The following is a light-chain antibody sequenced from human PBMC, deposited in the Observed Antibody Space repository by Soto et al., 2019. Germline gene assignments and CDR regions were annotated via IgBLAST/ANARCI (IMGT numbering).Light chain of an antibody. V-gene: IGKV3-11*01. Sequence: EIVLTQSPATLSSSPGERPTLSCRASQSVSSYLAWYQQKPGQAPXXLIYDASNRATGIPARLSGSGSGTDFTPTISSLDPEDFAVDYCQQRSNWVTFGQGTRLEIK. J-gene: IGKJ5*01. CDR1: QSVSSY. CDR3: QQRSNWVT. CDR2: DAS.